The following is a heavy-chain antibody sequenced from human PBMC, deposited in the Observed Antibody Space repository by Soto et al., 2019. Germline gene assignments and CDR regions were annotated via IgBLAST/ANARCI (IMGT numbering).Heavy chain of an antibody. V-gene: IGHV3-73*01. CDR2: IRSKANSYAT. D-gene: IGHD2-21*02. Sequence: PWGSLRLSCAASGFTFSGSAIHFCGHSSFKGLEWVGRIRSKANSYATAYAASVKGRFTISRDDSKNTAYLQMNSLKTEDTAVYYCTRHRVLAYCGGDCSSGDWYFDLWGRGTLVTVSS. CDR1: GFTFSGSA. J-gene: IGHJ2*01. CDR3: TRHRVLAYCGGDCSSGDWYFDL.